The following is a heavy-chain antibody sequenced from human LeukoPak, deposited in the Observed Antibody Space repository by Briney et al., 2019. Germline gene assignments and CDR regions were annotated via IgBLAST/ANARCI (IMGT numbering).Heavy chain of an antibody. V-gene: IGHV3-48*03. D-gene: IGHD3-10*01. Sequence: PGGSLRLSCVASGFTFSSYEMNWVRQAPGKGLEWVSYISSSGSTIYYADSVKGRFTISRDNAKNSLYLQMNSLRAEDTAVYYCARASGVGFDYWGQGTLVTVSS. CDR2: ISSSGSTI. CDR1: GFTFSSYE. CDR3: ARASGVGFDY. J-gene: IGHJ4*02.